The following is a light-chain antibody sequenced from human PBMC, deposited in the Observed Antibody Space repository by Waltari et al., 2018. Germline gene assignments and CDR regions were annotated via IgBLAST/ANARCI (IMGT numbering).Light chain of an antibody. J-gene: IGKJ1*01. CDR1: QSVLYNSKDKNY. Sequence: DIVMTQSPEFLAVSLGERATINCKSSQSVLYNSKDKNYLAWYQQKPGQPPKLLIYWASTRQSGVPDRFSGSGSGTDVTLTINSLQAEDVAVYYCQQYYSRRTFGRGTRVEIK. CDR3: QQYYSRRT. CDR2: WAS. V-gene: IGKV4-1*01.